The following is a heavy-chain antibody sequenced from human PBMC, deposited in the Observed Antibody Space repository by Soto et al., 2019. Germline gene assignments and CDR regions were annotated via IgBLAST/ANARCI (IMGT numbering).Heavy chain of an antibody. Sequence: SETLSLTCTVSGGSISSGDDYWSWIRQPPGKGLEWIGYVYYSGSTYYNPSLKSRVTISVDTSKNQFSLKLSSVTAADTAVYYCARGSYYGSGSYYIGNNWFDPWGQGTLVTVSS. D-gene: IGHD3-10*01. CDR1: GGSISSGDDY. CDR3: ARGSYYGSGSYYIGNNWFDP. V-gene: IGHV4-30-4*01. CDR2: VYYSGST. J-gene: IGHJ5*02.